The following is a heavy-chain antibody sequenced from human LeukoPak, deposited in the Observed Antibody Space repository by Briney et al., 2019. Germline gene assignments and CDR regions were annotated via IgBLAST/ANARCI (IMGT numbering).Heavy chain of an antibody. CDR2: INTKWET. V-gene: IGHV4-4*09. D-gene: IGHD2-21*01. Sequence: PSETLSLTCTVSGVSMSAYQWSWVRQSPEKGLEWIGCINTKWETSYNPSLKSRVTTSVDTSKSQFSLRLTSVTAADTAVYYCATSNDAKIAPFDHWGQGAPVTVSS. J-gene: IGHJ4*02. CDR1: GVSMSAYQ. CDR3: ATSNDAKIAPFDH.